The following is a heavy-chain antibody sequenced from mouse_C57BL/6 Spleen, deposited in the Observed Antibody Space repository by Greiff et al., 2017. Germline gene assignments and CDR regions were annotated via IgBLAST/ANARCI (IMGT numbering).Heavy chain of an antibody. CDR1: GYSFTDYN. V-gene: IGHV1-39*01. CDR3: ARLLFGYYWYFDV. CDR2: INPNYGTT. D-gene: IGHD1-1*01. J-gene: IGHJ1*03. Sequence: LVESGPELVKPGASVKISCKASGYSFTDYNMNWVKQSNGQSLEWIGVINPNYGTTSYNQKFKGKATLTVDQSSSTAYMQLNSLTSEDSAVYCCARLLFGYYWYFDVWGTGTTVTVSS.